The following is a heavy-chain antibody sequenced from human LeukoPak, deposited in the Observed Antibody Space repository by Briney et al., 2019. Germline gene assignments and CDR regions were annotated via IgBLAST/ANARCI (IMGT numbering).Heavy chain of an antibody. V-gene: IGHV1-18*01. J-gene: IGHJ4*02. CDR3: ARVSPIAAAVAYYFDY. CDR1: GYTFTSYG. CDR2: ISAYNGNT. Sequence: ASVKVSCKASGYTFTSYGISWVRQAPGQGLEWMGRISAYNGNTNYAQKLQGRVTMTTDTSTSTAYMELRSLRSDDTAVYYCARVSPIAAAVAYYFDYWGQGTLVTVSS. D-gene: IGHD6-13*01.